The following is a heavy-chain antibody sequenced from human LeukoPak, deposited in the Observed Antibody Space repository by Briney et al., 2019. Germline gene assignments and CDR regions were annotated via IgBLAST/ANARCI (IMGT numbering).Heavy chain of an antibody. CDR3: TRSSYSGSYNFDY. Sequence: GGSLRLSCAASGFTFSNYAMRWVRQAPGKGLEWVGFIRSKAHGGTTEYAASMKGRFTVSRDDSKSIAYLQMNSLKTEDTAVYYCTRSSYSGSYNFDYWGQGTLVTVSS. V-gene: IGHV3-49*04. D-gene: IGHD1-26*01. CDR1: GFTFSNYA. CDR2: IRSKAHGGTT. J-gene: IGHJ4*02.